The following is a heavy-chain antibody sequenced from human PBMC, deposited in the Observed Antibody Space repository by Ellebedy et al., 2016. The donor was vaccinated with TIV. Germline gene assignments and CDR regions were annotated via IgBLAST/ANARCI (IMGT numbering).Heavy chain of an antibody. CDR3: ASPGEYYFDY. CDR2: ISGSGGST. V-gene: IGHV3-23*01. CDR1: GFTFSSYA. Sequence: GESLKISXAASGFTFSSYAMSWVRQAPGKGLEWVSAISGSGGSTYYADSVKGRFTISRDNSKNTLYLQMNSLRAEDTAVYYCASPGEYYFDYWGQGTLVTVSS. J-gene: IGHJ4*02. D-gene: IGHD3-16*01.